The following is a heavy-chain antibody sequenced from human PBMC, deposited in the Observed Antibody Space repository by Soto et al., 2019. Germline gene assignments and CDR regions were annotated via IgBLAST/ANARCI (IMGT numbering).Heavy chain of an antibody. J-gene: IGHJ5*01. CDR1: GGSISSGGYY. CDR3: ARHSASWQWFDY. CDR2: IYYPGST. V-gene: IGHV4-31*03. D-gene: IGHD1-26*01. Sequence: QVQLQESGPGLVKPSQTLSLTCSVSGGSISSGGYYWSWIRQHPEKGLEWIGYIYYPGSTNYNPSLKSRVIISVDTSSNRFSLDLRSVTAADTAIYFSARHSASWQWFDYWGQGTLVTVSS.